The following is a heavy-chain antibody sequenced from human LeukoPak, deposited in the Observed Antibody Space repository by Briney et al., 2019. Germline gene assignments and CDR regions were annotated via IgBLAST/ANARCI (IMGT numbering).Heavy chain of an antibody. V-gene: IGHV3-30*18. J-gene: IGHJ4*02. CDR1: GVSFSTYG. Sequence: PGGSLRLSCAASGVSFSTYGMHWVRQAPGKGLEWVALVSYDGSKKYYADSLKGRFTISRDNSKNTLYLQMNSLRTEDTAVYYCANIAPAHDYWGQGTLVTVSS. D-gene: IGHD2-21*01. CDR2: VSYDGSKK. CDR3: ANIAPAHDY.